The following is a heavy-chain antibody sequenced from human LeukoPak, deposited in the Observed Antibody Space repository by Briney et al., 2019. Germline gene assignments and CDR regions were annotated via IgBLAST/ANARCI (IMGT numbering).Heavy chain of an antibody. J-gene: IGHJ4*02. CDR3: TRGDSSGYYLY. CDR1: GYTFTSYY. V-gene: IGHV1-46*03. CDR2: INPSGGST. D-gene: IGHD3-22*01. Sequence: ASVKVSCKASGYTFTSYYMHWVRQAPGQGLEWMGIINPSGGSTSYAQKFQGRVAMTRDTSTSTVYMELSSLRSEDTAVYYCTRGDSSGYYLYWGQGTLVTVSS.